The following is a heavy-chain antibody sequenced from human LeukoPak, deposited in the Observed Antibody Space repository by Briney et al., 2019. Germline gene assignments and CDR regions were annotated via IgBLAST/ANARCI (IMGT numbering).Heavy chain of an antibody. CDR2: ISYDGSNK. CDR3: ARDLRALRYDSSSYPDY. CDR1: GFTFSSYA. D-gene: IGHD3-22*01. V-gene: IGHV3-30*04. J-gene: IGHJ4*02. Sequence: PGRSLRLSCAASGFTFSSYAMHWVRQAPGKGLEWVAVISYDGSNKYYADSVKGRFTISRDNSKNTLYLQMNSLRAEDTAVYYCARDLRALRYDSSSYPDYRGQGTLVTVSS.